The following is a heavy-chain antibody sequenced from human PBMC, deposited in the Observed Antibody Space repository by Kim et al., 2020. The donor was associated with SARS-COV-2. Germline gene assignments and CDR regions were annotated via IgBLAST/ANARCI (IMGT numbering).Heavy chain of an antibody. CDR1: GFTFSNAW. V-gene: IGHV3-15*01. Sequence: GGSLRLSCAASGFTFSNAWMSWVRQAPGKGLEWVGRIKSKTDGGTTDYAAPVKGRFTISRDDSKNTLYLQMNSLKTEDTAVYYCTTDLNYYYGLRHYYYYGMDVWGQGTTVTVSS. CDR3: TTDLNYYYGLRHYYYYGMDV. CDR2: IKSKTDGGTT. D-gene: IGHD3-10*01. J-gene: IGHJ6*02.